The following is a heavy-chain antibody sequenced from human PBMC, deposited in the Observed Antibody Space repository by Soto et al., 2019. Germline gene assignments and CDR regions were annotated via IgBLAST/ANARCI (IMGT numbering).Heavy chain of an antibody. V-gene: IGHV1-69*06. J-gene: IGHJ5*02. CDR3: ARGAVAGRWAAEFDP. D-gene: IGHD6-19*01. CDR1: GGTFSSNP. CDR2: TIPTFGAG. Sequence: SVKVSCKASGGTFSSNPISWMRQAPGQGLEWMGGTIPTFGAGSYAQRFQGRLTITADKSTNTAYMELSSLRPEDTAVYYCARGAVAGRWAAEFDPWGQGTLVTVSS.